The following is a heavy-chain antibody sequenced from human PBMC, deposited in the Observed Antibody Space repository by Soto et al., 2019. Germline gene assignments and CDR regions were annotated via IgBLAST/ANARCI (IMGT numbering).Heavy chain of an antibody. CDR3: ATTVGSYYYYYMDV. J-gene: IGHJ6*03. Sequence: GGSLRLSCAAPGFIFRNYGLNWVRPGPGKGLEWVSYISSSTSTMYYADSVKGRFTISRDNAKNSLYLQMNSLRAEDTAVYYCATTVGSYYYYYMDVWGKGTTVTVSS. D-gene: IGHD4-4*01. V-gene: IGHV3-48*01. CDR2: ISSSTSTM. CDR1: GFIFRNYG.